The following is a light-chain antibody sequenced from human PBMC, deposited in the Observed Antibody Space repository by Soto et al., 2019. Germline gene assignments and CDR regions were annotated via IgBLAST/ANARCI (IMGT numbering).Light chain of an antibody. CDR3: QQYGSSRT. Sequence: EIVSTQSPATLTLSPGESATLPCMARPGVSNNLAWYEQKPGHAPRPLICFASSRAAGTPDRFSGSGSGTDFSLAFSRLEPEDFAVYYRQQYGSSRTCGQGTKVDIK. CDR2: FAS. CDR1: PGVSNN. J-gene: IGKJ1*01. V-gene: IGKV3-20*01.